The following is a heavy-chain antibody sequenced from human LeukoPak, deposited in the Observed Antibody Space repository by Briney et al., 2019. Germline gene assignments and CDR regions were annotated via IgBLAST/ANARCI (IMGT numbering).Heavy chain of an antibody. CDR2: IYYSGST. CDR3: ARAKSELV. J-gene: IGHJ4*02. Sequence: PSETLSLTCTVSGGSISSSNYYWGWIRQPPGKGLEWIGSIYYSGSTYYNPSLTSRVTISVDTSKNQFSLNLSSVTAADTAVYYCARAKSELVWGQGTLVTVSS. D-gene: IGHD6-13*01. V-gene: IGHV4-39*01. CDR1: GGSISSSNYY.